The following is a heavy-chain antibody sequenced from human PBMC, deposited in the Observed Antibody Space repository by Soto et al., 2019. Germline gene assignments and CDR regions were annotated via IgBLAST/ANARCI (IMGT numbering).Heavy chain of an antibody. Sequence: QVQLQESGPGLVKPSQTLSLTCTVSGGSISSGGYYWSWIRQHPGKGLEWIGYIYYSGSTYYNPSLKSRVTISVDTSKNQFSLKLSSVTAADTALYYCARELFRGCSGYDYYYYGMDVWGQGTTVTVSS. CDR2: IYYSGST. CDR1: GGSISSGGYY. CDR3: ARELFRGCSGYDYYYYGMDV. D-gene: IGHD5-12*01. V-gene: IGHV4-31*03. J-gene: IGHJ6*02.